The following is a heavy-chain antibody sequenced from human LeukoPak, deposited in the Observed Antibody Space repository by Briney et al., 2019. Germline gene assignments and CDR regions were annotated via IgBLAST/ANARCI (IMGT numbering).Heavy chain of an antibody. CDR2: ISGSSGST. D-gene: IGHD5-18*01. Sequence: QPGGSLRLSCAASGFTFSSYAMSWVRQAPGKGLEWVSAISGSSGSTYYADSVKGRFTISRDNSKNTLYLQMNSLRAEDTAVYYCAKRPGYSYGGYYFDYWGQGTLVTVSS. J-gene: IGHJ4*02. V-gene: IGHV3-23*01. CDR1: GFTFSSYA. CDR3: AKRPGYSYGGYYFDY.